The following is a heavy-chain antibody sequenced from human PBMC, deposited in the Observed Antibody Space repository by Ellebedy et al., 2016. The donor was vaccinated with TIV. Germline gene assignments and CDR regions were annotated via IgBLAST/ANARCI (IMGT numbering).Heavy chain of an antibody. J-gene: IGHJ4*02. CDR3: ARMSRISGLDF. CDR1: GFSLGTSAMS. CDR2: IDWDDDR. V-gene: IGHV2-70*11. Sequence: SGPTLVKPPQTLTLTCTFSGFSLGTSAMSVSWIRQAPGRALEWLARIDWDDDRYYNTPLKTRLTISKDTSKNQVVPTMTNMDPADTATYYCARMSRISGLDFWGQGTLVTVSS. D-gene: IGHD2-15*01.